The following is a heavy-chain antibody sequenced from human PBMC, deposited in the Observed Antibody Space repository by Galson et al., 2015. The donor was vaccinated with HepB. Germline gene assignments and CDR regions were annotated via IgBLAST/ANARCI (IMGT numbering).Heavy chain of an antibody. J-gene: IGHJ4*02. D-gene: IGHD4-17*01. CDR3: ARTRPTVTPYFDY. CDR1: GGSINTGGYF. V-gene: IGHV4-30-2*01. Sequence: TLSLTCAVSGGSINTGGYFWSWIRQPPGKGLEWIGYMFDRGSTHYNAALRSRVTISVDKSQNQFSLKLRSVTAADPAVYYCARTRPTVTPYFDYWGQGALVTVSS. CDR2: MFDRGST.